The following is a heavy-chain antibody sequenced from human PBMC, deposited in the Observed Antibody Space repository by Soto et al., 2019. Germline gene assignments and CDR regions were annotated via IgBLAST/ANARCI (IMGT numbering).Heavy chain of an antibody. V-gene: IGHV1-69*13. CDR3: ARGEQQLTYGMDV. J-gene: IGHJ6*02. CDR2: IIPIFGTA. Sequence: SVKVSCKASGGTFSSYAISWVRQAPGQGLEWMGGIIPIFGTANYAQKFQGRVTITADESTSTAYMVLSSLRSDDMAVYYCARGEQQLTYGMDVWGQGTTVTVSS. D-gene: IGHD6-13*01. CDR1: GGTFSSYA.